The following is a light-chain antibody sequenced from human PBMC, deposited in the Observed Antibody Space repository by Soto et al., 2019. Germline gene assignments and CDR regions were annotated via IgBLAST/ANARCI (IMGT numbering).Light chain of an antibody. CDR3: QQYNSYWT. CDR1: QSISSR. CDR2: KAS. Sequence: DIQMTQSPSTLSASVGDRVTITCRASQSISSRLAWYQQKPGKAPKLLIYKASSLESGVPSRFSGSGSGTEFTLTISSQQPDDSATYYCQQYNSYWTFGQGTKVEIK. J-gene: IGKJ1*01. V-gene: IGKV1-5*03.